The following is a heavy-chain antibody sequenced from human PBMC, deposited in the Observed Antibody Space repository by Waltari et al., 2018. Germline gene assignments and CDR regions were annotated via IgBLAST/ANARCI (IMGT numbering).Heavy chain of an antibody. D-gene: IGHD2-15*01. CDR2: INPNSGDT. CDR1: GYTFTAYY. J-gene: IGHJ5*02. Sequence: QVQLVQSGAEVKKPGASVKVSCKASGYTFTAYYIHWVRQAPGQGLEWMGRINPNSGDTNYAQKFQGRVTMTRDTSINTAYMELSRLTSDDTAVYYCARDLWIRVASTGGGWFDPWGQGTLVTVSS. CDR3: ARDLWIRVASTGGGWFDP. V-gene: IGHV1-2*06.